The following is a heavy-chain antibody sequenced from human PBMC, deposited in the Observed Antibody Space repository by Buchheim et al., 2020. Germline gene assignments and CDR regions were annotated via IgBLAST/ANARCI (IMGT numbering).Heavy chain of an antibody. D-gene: IGHD2-8*01. CDR3: ARGRPLCTNGVCYTFDP. CDR2: INVGDGNR. J-gene: IGHJ5*02. CDR1: GFTFTNYA. V-gene: IGHV1-3*01. Sequence: QVQLVQSGAEVKKPGASVRISCKTSGFTFTNYAMHWVRQAPGQRLEWMGWINVGDGNRTYSQKVQDRVTITRDTSARTAYMELSSLRYEDSAVYYCARGRPLCTNGVCYTFDPWGQGTL.